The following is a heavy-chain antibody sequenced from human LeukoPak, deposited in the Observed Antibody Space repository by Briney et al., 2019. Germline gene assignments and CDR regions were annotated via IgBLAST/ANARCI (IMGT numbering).Heavy chain of an antibody. D-gene: IGHD3-10*01. Sequence: PGGSLRLSCEGSGFPFGTYGMTWVRHAPGRGLEWVATISGSGVSIYYADSVKDRFTISRDNNEYTVSLQMNSLRVEDTALYYCAKVGWYGDLEHWGQGTQVAVSS. J-gene: IGHJ1*01. CDR3: AKVGWYGDLEH. V-gene: IGHV3-23*01. CDR1: GFPFGTYG. CDR2: ISGSGVSI.